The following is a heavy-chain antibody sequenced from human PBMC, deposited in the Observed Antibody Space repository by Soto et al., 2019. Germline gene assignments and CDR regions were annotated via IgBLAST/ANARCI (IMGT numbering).Heavy chain of an antibody. CDR3: AIHRGYGPTPLDY. D-gene: IGHD5-12*01. Sequence: GGSLRLSCAASGFTFSSYSMNWVRQAPGKGLEWVSYISSSSSTIYYADSVKGRFTISRDNAKNSLYLQMNSLRAEDTAVYYCAIHRGYGPTPLDYWGQGTLVTVSS. V-gene: IGHV3-48*01. CDR1: GFTFSSYS. J-gene: IGHJ4*02. CDR2: ISSSSSTI.